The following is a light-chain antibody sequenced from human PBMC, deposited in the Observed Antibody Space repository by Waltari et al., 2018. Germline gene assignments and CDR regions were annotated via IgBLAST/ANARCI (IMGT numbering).Light chain of an antibody. Sequence: QSVLTQPPSAPGPPGQSVPISCTGTNTDVGAYNYVPWYQQHPGKVPKLLIYEVTKRPSGVPDRFSGSKSGNTASLTVSGLQADDEADYYCSSYAHNNHFVFGTGTKVTVL. CDR1: NTDVGAYNY. V-gene: IGLV2-8*01. CDR3: SSYAHNNHFV. J-gene: IGLJ1*01. CDR2: EVT.